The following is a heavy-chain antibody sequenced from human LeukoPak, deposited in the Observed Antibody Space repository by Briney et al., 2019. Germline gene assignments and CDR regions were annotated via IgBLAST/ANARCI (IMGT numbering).Heavy chain of an antibody. Sequence: GGSLRLSCAASGLTVSNNYMSWVRQAPGKGLEWVSVIYSGGSTYYSDSVKGRFTISTDNSKNSLYLQMNSLRAEDKAVYYCARGQWLDHGGFDYWGQGTLVTVSS. V-gene: IGHV3-66*01. J-gene: IGHJ4*02. CDR3: ARGQWLDHGGFDY. D-gene: IGHD6-19*01. CDR1: GLTVSNNY. CDR2: IYSGGST.